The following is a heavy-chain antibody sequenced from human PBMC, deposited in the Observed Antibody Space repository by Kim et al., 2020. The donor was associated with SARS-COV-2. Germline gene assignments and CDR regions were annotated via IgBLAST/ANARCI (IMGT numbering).Heavy chain of an antibody. V-gene: IGHV4-34*01. J-gene: IGHJ4*02. D-gene: IGHD5-12*01. CDR3: AAGSGYDSI. CDR1: GGSFSGYY. Sequence: SETMSLTCAVYGGSFSGYYWSWIRQPPGKGPEWIGEINHRGSTNYNPSLKSRVTISVDTSKNQFSLKLSSVTAADTAVYYCAAGSGYDSIWGQGTLVTVSS. CDR2: INHRGST.